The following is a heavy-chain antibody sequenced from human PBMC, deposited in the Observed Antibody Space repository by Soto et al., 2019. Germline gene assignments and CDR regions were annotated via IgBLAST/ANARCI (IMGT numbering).Heavy chain of an antibody. CDR1: GGSISSDSYY. CDR3: ASGRPEAVAGVVIVHPDSYFFDY. CDR2: IYYSGST. V-gene: IGHV4-39*01. J-gene: IGHJ4*02. Sequence: SETLSLTCTVSGGSISSDSYYWGWIRQPPGKGLEWIGSIYYSGSTYYNPSLKSRVTISVDTSKNQFSLKLSSVTAADTALYYCASGRPEAVAGVVIVHPDSYFFDYWGQGTLVTVSS. D-gene: IGHD3-3*01.